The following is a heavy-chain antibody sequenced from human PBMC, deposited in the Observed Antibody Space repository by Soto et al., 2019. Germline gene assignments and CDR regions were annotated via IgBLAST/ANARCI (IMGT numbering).Heavy chain of an antibody. V-gene: IGHV3-23*01. D-gene: IGHD3-10*01. J-gene: IGHJ6*02. CDR3: AREGGSGSYFYYYYGMDV. CDR1: GFTFSSCG. CDR2: ISGSGDST. Sequence: GGSLRLSCAASGFTFSSCGMSWVRQAPGKGLEWVAAISGSGDSTYYADSVKGRFTISRDNSKNTLYLQMNSLRAEDTAVYYCAREGGSGSYFYYYYGMDVWGQGTTVTVSS.